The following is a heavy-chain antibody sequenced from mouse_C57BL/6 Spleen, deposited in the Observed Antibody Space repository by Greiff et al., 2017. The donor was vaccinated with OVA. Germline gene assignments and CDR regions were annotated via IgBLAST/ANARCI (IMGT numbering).Heavy chain of an antibody. CDR2: IYIGNGYT. J-gene: IGHJ2*01. CDR3: ASITTEEGDGY. CDR1: GYTFTSYG. Sequence: EVQLQQSGAELVRPGSSVKMSCKTSGYTFTSYGINWVKQRPGQGLEWIGYIYIGNGYTEYPEKFKGKSTLTSDTSTSTAYMQLSSLTSEDTAIYFCASITTEEGDGYWGQGTTLTVAT. D-gene: IGHD1-1*01. V-gene: IGHV1-58*01.